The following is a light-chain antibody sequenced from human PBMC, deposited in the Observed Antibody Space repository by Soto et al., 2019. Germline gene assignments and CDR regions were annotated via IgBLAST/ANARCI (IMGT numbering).Light chain of an antibody. CDR3: QQRCTWLPIS. J-gene: IGKJ5*01. CDR2: DAS. V-gene: IGKV3-11*01. Sequence: IIVKHSPATLSLTHGERATLSCRASQSVSRYLAWYQQKPGQAPRLLIYDASNRATGIPARFSGSGSGTDFTLTISSLEPEDFAVYYCQQRCTWLPISFGQGTLLEI. CDR1: QSVSRY.